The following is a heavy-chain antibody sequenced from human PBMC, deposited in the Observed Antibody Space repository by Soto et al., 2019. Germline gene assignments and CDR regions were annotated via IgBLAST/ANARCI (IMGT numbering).Heavy chain of an antibody. D-gene: IGHD3-22*01. J-gene: IGHJ4*02. CDR2: IYYSGST. Sequence: SETLSLTCTVSGGSISSGDYYWSWIRRPPGKGLEWIGYIYYSGSTYYNPSLKSRVTISVDTSKNQFSLKLSSVTAADTAVYYCARDGDYDSSGYYQYYFDYWGQGTLVTVSS. V-gene: IGHV4-30-4*01. CDR1: GGSISSGDYY. CDR3: ARDGDYDSSGYYQYYFDY.